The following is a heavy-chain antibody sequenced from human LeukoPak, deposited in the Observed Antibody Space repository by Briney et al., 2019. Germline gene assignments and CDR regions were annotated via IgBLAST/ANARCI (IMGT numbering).Heavy chain of an antibody. CDR1: GYTFTSYY. CDR2: INPSGGST. V-gene: IGHV1-46*01. D-gene: IGHD3-22*01. CDR3: ARPTYYYDSSGYALYYFDY. Sequence: ASVKVSCKASGYTFTSYYMHWVRQAPGQGLEWMGIINPSGGSTSYAQKFQGRVTMTRDTSTSTVYMELSSLRSEDTAVYYCARPTYYYDSSGYALYYFDYWGQGTMVTVSS. J-gene: IGHJ4*02.